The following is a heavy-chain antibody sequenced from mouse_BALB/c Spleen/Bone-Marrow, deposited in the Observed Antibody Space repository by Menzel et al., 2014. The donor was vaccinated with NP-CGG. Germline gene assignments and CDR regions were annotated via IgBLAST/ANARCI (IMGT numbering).Heavy chain of an antibody. Sequence: QVQLQQSGPRLVQPSQRLSIPCTVSGFSLTSYGVHWVRQSPGKGLEWLGVIWRGGSTDYNAAFMSRLSITKDNSKSQVFFKMNSLQADDTAIYYCAKNYGNYYFDYWGQGTTLTVSS. CDR2: IWRGGST. D-gene: IGHD2-1*01. CDR1: GFSLTSYG. J-gene: IGHJ2*01. V-gene: IGHV2-5*01. CDR3: AKNYGNYYFDY.